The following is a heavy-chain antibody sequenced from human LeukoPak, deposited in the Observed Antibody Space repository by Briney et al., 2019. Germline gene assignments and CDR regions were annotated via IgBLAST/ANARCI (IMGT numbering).Heavy chain of an antibody. V-gene: IGHV3-7*01. Sequence: GGSLRLSCAASGFTFSNYWMTWVRQTPGKGLEWVANINRDGSDKHYLDSVKGRFTISRDNAKNSLYLQMNSLRAEDTAVYYCAKGVVISWYAFDIWGQGTMVTVSS. D-gene: IGHD3-3*01. J-gene: IGHJ3*02. CDR3: AKGVVISWYAFDI. CDR1: GFTFSNYW. CDR2: INRDGSDK.